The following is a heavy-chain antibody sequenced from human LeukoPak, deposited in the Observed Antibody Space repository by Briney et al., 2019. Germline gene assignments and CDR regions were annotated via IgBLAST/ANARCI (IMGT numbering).Heavy chain of an antibody. CDR3: ARHSITMVRGVMV. CDR1: GYSLTSYW. J-gene: IGHJ4*02. V-gene: IGHV5-10-1*01. CDR2: IDPSDSYS. Sequence: GESLKISCKGSGYSLTSYWISWVRQMPGKGLEWMGRIDPSDSYSNYSPSFQGHVTSSAAKSISTVYLQWSSLKASDIAMYYCARHSITMVRGVMVWGQGTLVTVSS. D-gene: IGHD3-10*01.